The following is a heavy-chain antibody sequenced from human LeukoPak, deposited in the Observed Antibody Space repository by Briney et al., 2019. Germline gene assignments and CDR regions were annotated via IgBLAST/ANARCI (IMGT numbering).Heavy chain of an antibody. V-gene: IGHV5-51*01. Sequence: GESLKISCKGSGSSFTSYWIGWVRQLPGKGLEGMGIIYPGDSDTRYSPSFQGQVTISADKSISTAYLQWSSLKASDTAMYYCARLGAMVRGVIITEDVLDYWGQGTLVTVSS. D-gene: IGHD3-10*01. CDR1: GSSFTSYW. CDR2: IYPGDSDT. J-gene: IGHJ4*02. CDR3: ARLGAMVRGVIITEDVLDY.